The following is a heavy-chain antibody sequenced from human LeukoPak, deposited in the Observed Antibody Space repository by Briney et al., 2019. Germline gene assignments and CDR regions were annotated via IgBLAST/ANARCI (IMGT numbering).Heavy chain of an antibody. Sequence: SETLSLTCNASGGSISNYYWNWIRQPPGEGLEWIGYIYSSGSTNYNPSLKSRVTISVDTSKNQFSLKLSSVTAADTALYFCARSYSSSWYFDHLGRGTLVTVSS. J-gene: IGHJ4*02. D-gene: IGHD6-13*01. V-gene: IGHV4-59*01. CDR1: GGSISNYY. CDR3: ARSYSSSWYFDH. CDR2: IYSSGST.